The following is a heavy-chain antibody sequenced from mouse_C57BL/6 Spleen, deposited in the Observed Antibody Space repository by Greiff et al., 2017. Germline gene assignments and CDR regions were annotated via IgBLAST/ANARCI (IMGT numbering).Heavy chain of an antibody. Sequence: VQLKESGAELVKPGASVKLSCTASGFNIKDYYMHWVKQRPEQGLEWIGRIDPEDGETKYAPKFQGKATITADTSSNTAYLQLSSLTSEDTAVNYCAIYYYCSSYYAMDYWGQGTSVTVSS. V-gene: IGHV14-2*01. J-gene: IGHJ4*01. CDR2: IDPEDGET. D-gene: IGHD1-1*01. CDR3: AIYYYCSSYYAMDY. CDR1: GFNIKDYY.